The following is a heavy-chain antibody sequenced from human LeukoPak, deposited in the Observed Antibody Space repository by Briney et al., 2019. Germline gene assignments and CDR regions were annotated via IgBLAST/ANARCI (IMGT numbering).Heavy chain of an antibody. CDR2: INPNSGGT. V-gene: IGHV1-2*02. Sequence: ASVKVSCKASGYTFTGYYMHWGRQAPGQGLESMGWINPNSGGTNYAQKFQGRVTMTRDTSISAAYMELSRLRSDDTAVYYCARGCSSGRAGFYYYYYGMDVWGQGTTVTVSS. CDR1: GYTFTGYY. CDR3: ARGCSSGRAGFYYYYYGMDV. J-gene: IGHJ6*02. D-gene: IGHD6-19*01.